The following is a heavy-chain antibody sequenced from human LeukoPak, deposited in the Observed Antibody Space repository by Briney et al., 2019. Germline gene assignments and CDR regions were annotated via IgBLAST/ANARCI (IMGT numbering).Heavy chain of an antibody. V-gene: IGHV3-7*04. J-gene: IGHJ4*02. CDR3: ARYSGSYGVVN. CDR2: VKEDRSAK. CDR1: GFTFSTYW. D-gene: IGHD1-26*01. Sequence: GGSLTLSCAASGFTFSTYWMSWVRHAPGKGLEWVANVKEDRSAKHYMDSVRGRFTICNDNAKKSQYLQMGTLRCEDMAVYYCARYSGSYGVVNWGQGTLVTVPS.